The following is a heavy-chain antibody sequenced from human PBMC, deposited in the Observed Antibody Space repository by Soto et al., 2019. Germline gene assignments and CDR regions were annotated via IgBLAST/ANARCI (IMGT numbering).Heavy chain of an antibody. CDR3: ARVGGDEENDYYCRGRDV. CDR1: GYTLTSHD. V-gene: IGHV1-8*01. D-gene: IGHD2-21*02. Sequence: QVQLVQSGAEVKKPGASVRVSCKASGYTLTSHDINWVRQATGQGLEWMGWTNPHSADPVYAQKFQGRVTMTRNMSISTAYLGLSSLRAEYTAVEYCARVGGDEENDYYCRGRDVWGQWTTVTVS. CDR2: TNPHSADP. J-gene: IGHJ6*02.